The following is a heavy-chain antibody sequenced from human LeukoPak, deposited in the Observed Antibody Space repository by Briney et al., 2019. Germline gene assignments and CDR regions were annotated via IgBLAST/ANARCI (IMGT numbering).Heavy chain of an antibody. J-gene: IGHJ3*02. CDR2: INPNSGGT. V-gene: IGHV1-2*02. Sequence: ASVKVSCKASGYTFTGYYTHWVRQAPGQGLEWMGWINPNSGGTNYARKFQGRVTMTRDTSISTAHMELSRLRSDDTAVYYCARADWYYDSSGKNHDAFDIWGQGTMVTVSS. CDR1: GYTFTGYY. CDR3: ARADWYYDSSGKNHDAFDI. D-gene: IGHD3-22*01.